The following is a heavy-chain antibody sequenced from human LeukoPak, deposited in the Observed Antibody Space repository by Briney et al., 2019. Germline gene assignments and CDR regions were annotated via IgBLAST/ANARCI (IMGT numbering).Heavy chain of an antibody. Sequence: ASVKVSCKASGYTFTGYYMHWVRQAPRQGLEWMGWINPNNGGTHYAQKFQGRVTMTRDTSISTAYMELSRLRSDDTAVYYCAREPGDGGYDNFDYWGQGTLVTVSS. V-gene: IGHV1-2*02. D-gene: IGHD5-12*01. CDR3: AREPGDGGYDNFDY. CDR1: GYTFTGYY. CDR2: INPNNGGT. J-gene: IGHJ4*02.